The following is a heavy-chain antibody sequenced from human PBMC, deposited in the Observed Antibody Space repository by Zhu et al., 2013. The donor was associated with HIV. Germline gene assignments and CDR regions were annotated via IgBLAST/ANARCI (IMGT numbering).Heavy chain of an antibody. D-gene: IGHD2-2*01. Sequence: QVQLVQSGAEVKKPGSSVKVSCKASGGTFSSYAISWVRQAPGQGLEWMGGIIPIFGTANYAQKFQGRVTITADESTSTAYMELSSLRSEDTAVYYCASRETTGLVVPAAIGGVYYYYYGMDVWGQGTTVTVSS. CDR2: IIPIFGTA. CDR1: GGTFSSYA. J-gene: IGHJ6*02. CDR3: ASRETTGLVVPAAIGGVYYYYYGMDV. V-gene: IGHV1-69*01.